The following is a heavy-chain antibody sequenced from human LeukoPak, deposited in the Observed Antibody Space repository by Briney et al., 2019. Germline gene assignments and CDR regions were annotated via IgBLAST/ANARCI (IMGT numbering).Heavy chain of an antibody. Sequence: KPSETLSLTCAVYGGSFSGYYWSWIRQPPGKGLEWIGEINHSGSTNYNPSLKSRVTISVDTSKNQFSLKLSSVTAADTAVYYCARAKGNIVVVPAAIRGNYYYYYYMDVWGKGTTVTVSS. V-gene: IGHV4-34*01. CDR2: INHSGST. CDR3: ARAKGNIVVVPAAIRGNYYYYYYMDV. D-gene: IGHD2-2*02. J-gene: IGHJ6*03. CDR1: GGSFSGYY.